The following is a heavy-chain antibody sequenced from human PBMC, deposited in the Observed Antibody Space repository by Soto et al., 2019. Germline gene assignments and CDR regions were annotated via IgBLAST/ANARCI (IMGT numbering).Heavy chain of an antibody. Sequence: SQTLSLTCAISGDSVSSNSAAWNWIRQSPSRGLEWLGRTYYRSKWYNDYAVSVKSRITINPDTSKNQFSLQLNSVTPEDTAVYYCARDVGSSSWGYYYYGMDVWGQGTTVTVSS. J-gene: IGHJ6*02. D-gene: IGHD6-13*01. CDR2: TYYRSKWYN. CDR3: ARDVGSSSWGYYYYGMDV. CDR1: GDSVSSNSAA. V-gene: IGHV6-1*01.